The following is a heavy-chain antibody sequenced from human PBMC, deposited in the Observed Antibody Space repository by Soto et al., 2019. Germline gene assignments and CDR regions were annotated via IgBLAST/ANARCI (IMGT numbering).Heavy chain of an antibody. Sequence: SVKVSCKASGGTFSSYAISWVRQAPGQGLEWMGGIIPIFGTANYAQKFLGRVTITADESTSTAYMELSSLRSEDTAVYYCARHNGPWTLYYFDYWGQGALVTVSS. CDR2: IIPIFGTA. D-gene: IGHD1-1*01. CDR1: GGTFSSYA. CDR3: ARHNGPWTLYYFDY. J-gene: IGHJ4*02. V-gene: IGHV1-69*13.